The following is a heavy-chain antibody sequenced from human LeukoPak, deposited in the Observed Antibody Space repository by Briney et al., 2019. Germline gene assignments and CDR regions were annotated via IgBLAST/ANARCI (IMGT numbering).Heavy chain of an antibody. CDR3: ARSQPGAVGALDY. D-gene: IGHD4/OR15-4a*01. CDR1: GFTFSSYS. V-gene: IGHV3-21*01. Sequence: GGSLRLSCAASGFTFSSYSMNWVRQAPGKGLEWVSSISSSSSYIYYADSVKGRSTISRDNAKNSLYLQMNSLRAEDTAVYYCARSQPGAVGALDYWGQGTLVTVSS. J-gene: IGHJ4*02. CDR2: ISSSSSYI.